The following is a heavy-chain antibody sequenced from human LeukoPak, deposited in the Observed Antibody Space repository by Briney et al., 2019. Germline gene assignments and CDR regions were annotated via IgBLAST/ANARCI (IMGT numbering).Heavy chain of an antibody. CDR3: ARGPDYYGSGSYPNWFDP. Sequence: GGSLRLSCAASGFTFSSYSMNWGRQATGKGMEWGSSISSSCSYTYYADSVKGRFTISRDNAKYALYLQMTSLRAEDTAVYYCARGPDYYGSGSYPNWFDPWGQGTLVTVSS. V-gene: IGHV3-21*01. J-gene: IGHJ5*02. D-gene: IGHD3-10*01. CDR1: GFTFSSYS. CDR2: ISSSCSYT.